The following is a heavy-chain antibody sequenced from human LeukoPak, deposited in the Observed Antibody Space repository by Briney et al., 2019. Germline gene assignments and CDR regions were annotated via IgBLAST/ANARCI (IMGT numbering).Heavy chain of an antibody. V-gene: IGHV4-34*01. D-gene: IGHD6-13*01. CDR1: GGSISGYY. J-gene: IGHJ4*02. CDR2: INHSGST. Sequence: PSETLSLTCTVSGGSISGYYWSWIRQPPGKGPEWIGEINHSGSTNYNPSLKSRVTISVDTSKNQFSLKLSSVTAADTAVYYCARVGSSRGMFFDYWGQGTLVTVSS. CDR3: ARVGSSRGMFFDY.